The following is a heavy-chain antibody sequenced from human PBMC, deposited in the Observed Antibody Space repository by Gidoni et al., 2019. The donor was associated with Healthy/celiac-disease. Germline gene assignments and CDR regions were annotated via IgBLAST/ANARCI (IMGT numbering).Heavy chain of an antibody. D-gene: IGHD6-6*01. CDR2: LSASTGVT. CDR1: GYDFNRYG. J-gene: IGHJ4*01. Sequence: QVQLVQSVSEVKRPGASVTISCKAAGYDFNRYGLSWVRQVPGQRLEWMGWLSASTGVTDSVPEFQERVTLTTDRSTSTIYREMTNLRSDDTATYYCARDRSIGGARPSGPDYWGNGTRVTVSS. CDR3: ARDRSIGGARPSGPDY. V-gene: IGHV1-18*01.